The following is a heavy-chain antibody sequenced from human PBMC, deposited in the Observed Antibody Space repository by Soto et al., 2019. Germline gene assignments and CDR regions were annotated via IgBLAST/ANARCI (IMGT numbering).Heavy chain of an antibody. CDR2: IKSKTDGGTT. V-gene: IGHV3-15*07. CDR3: TTVWSEWLVRGGRSGMDV. J-gene: IGHJ6*02. D-gene: IGHD6-19*01. Sequence: PWGSLRLSCAASGFTFSNALMNWVRQAPGKGLEWVGRIKSKTDGGTTDYAAPVKGRFTISRDDSKNTLYLQMNSLKTEDTAVYYCTTVWSEWLVRGGRSGMDVWGQGTTVTVSS. CDR1: GFTFSNAL.